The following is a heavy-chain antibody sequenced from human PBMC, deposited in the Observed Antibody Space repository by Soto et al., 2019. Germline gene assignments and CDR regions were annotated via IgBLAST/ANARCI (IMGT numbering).Heavy chain of an antibody. D-gene: IGHD4-17*01. V-gene: IGHV3-74*01. CDR2: INSDGSST. Sequence: GGSLRLSCAASGFTFSSYWMHWVRQAPGKGLVWVSRINSDGSSTSYADSVKGRFTISRDNAKNTLYLQMNSLRAEDTAVYYCARAIDYRDYHDIFYWGQGTLVTVSS. CDR1: GFTFSSYW. J-gene: IGHJ4*02. CDR3: ARAIDYRDYHDIFY.